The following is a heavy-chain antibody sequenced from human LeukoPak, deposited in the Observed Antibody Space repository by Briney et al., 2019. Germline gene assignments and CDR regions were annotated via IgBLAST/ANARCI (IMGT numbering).Heavy chain of an antibody. CDR1: GGSLKGYY. CDR3: ARDLSYNSGQLDQDYGMDV. J-gene: IGHJ6*02. CDR2: VNHSGTT. D-gene: IGHD1-1*01. V-gene: IGHV4-34*01. Sequence: SETLSLTCAVYGGSLKGYYWNWIRQPPGKGLEWIGEVNHSGTTNYSPSLNSRVTISLNTSRNQFSLTLRSITAADTAVYYCARDLSYNSGQLDQDYGMDVWGQGITVAVSS.